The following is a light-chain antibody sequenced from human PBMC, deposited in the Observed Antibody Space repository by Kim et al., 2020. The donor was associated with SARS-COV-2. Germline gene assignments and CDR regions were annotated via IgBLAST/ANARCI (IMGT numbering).Light chain of an antibody. CDR2: GKD. CDR1: SLRSYY. Sequence: ALGQTVRITCQGDSLRSYYATWYQQKPGQAPKGVIYGKDNRPSGVPDRFSGSSSGNTAYLTITGTQAGDEADYYCNSRDSNDYVVFGGGTKVTVL. V-gene: IGLV3-19*01. J-gene: IGLJ2*01. CDR3: NSRDSNDYVV.